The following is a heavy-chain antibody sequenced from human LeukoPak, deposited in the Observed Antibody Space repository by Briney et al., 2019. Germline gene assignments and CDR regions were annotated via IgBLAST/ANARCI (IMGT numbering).Heavy chain of an antibody. CDR3: ARGLSGPVGTDY. J-gene: IGHJ4*02. V-gene: IGHV3-33*01. Sequence: GGSLRLSCAASGFTFSNYGMHWVRQAPGKGLEWVAVVWFDGSITYYADSVKGRFTISRDNSKNTLYLQMNSLRAEDTAVYYCARGLSGPVGTDYWGQGTLVTVSS. CDR1: GFTFSNYG. CDR2: VWFDGSIT. D-gene: IGHD3-10*01.